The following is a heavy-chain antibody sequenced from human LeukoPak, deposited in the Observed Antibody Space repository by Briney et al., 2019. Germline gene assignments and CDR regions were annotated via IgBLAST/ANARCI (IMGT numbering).Heavy chain of an antibody. CDR3: ARVLYGSGSYND. CDR2: IYYSGST. J-gene: IGHJ4*02. Sequence: SETLSLTCTVSGGSISSYYWSWIRQPPGKGLEWIGYIYYSGSTNYNPSLKSRVTISVDTYKNQFSLKLSSVTAADRAVYYCARVLYGSGSYNDWGQGTLFTVSS. V-gene: IGHV4-59*01. D-gene: IGHD3-10*01. CDR1: GGSISSYY.